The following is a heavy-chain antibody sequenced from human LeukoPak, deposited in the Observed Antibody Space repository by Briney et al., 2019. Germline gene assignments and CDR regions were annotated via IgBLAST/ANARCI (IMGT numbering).Heavy chain of an antibody. CDR2: IFNNGGA. J-gene: IGHJ3*01. D-gene: IGHD3-10*01. V-gene: IGHV4-31*03. CDR3: VRLTCSGSSCSFGGAFDV. Sequence: SETLSLTCSVSGDAMTSGGFLWTWIRQHPGRGLEWIAYIFNNGGAYYSPSPSLQSRLTISIDTSQRQFSLSLSPLTAADTAVYYCVRLTCSGSSCSFGGAFDVWGHGAAVTVSS. CDR1: GDAMTSGGFL.